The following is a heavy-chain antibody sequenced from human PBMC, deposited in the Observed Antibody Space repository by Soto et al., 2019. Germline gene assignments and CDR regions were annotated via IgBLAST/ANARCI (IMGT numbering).Heavy chain of an antibody. CDR3: ARGLVGTYYDILTGYGTGPDAFDI. CDR1: GYSISSGYY. V-gene: IGHV4-38-2*02. CDR2: IYHSGST. J-gene: IGHJ3*02. Sequence: SETLSLTCTVSGYSISSGYYWGWIRQPPGKGLEWIGSIYHSGSTYYNPSLKSRVTISVDTSKNQFSLKLSSVTAADTAVYYCARGLVGTYYDILTGYGTGPDAFDIWGQGTMVTVSS. D-gene: IGHD3-9*01.